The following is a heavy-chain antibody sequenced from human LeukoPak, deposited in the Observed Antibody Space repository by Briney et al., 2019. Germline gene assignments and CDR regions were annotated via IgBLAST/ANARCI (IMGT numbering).Heavy chain of an antibody. CDR1: GGTFSSYA. Sequence: ASVKVSCKASGGTFSSYAISWVRQAPGQGLEWMGWINPNSGGTNYAQKFQGRVTMTRDTSISTAYMELSRLTSDDTAVYYCARERFYASGSVYNRIDYWGQGTLVTVSS. CDR3: ARERFYASGSVYNRIDY. J-gene: IGHJ4*02. V-gene: IGHV1-2*02. CDR2: INPNSGGT. D-gene: IGHD3-10*01.